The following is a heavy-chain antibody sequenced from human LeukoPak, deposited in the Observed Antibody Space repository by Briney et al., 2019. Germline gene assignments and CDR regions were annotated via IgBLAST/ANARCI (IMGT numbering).Heavy chain of an antibody. Sequence: SETLSLTCTVSGGSISSYYWSWIRQPAGKGLDWIGRIYSSGSTNYNPSLKSRVTMSVDTSRNQFSLKLSSVTAADTVVYYCARAYCSGGSCYSGFDYWGQGTLVTVSS. J-gene: IGHJ4*02. CDR3: ARAYCSGGSCYSGFDY. CDR2: IYSSGST. V-gene: IGHV4-4*07. D-gene: IGHD2-15*01. CDR1: GGSISSYY.